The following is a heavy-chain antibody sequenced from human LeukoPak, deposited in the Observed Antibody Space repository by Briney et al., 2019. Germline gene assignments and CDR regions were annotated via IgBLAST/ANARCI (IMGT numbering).Heavy chain of an antibody. CDR2: IYYSGST. D-gene: IGHD6-13*01. CDR1: GGSISSSSYY. J-gene: IGHJ4*02. Sequence: SETLSLTCTVSGGSISSSSYYWGWIRQPPGKGLEWIGSIYYSGSTYYNPSLKSRVTISVDTSKNQFSLKLSSVTAADTAVYYCARHALARYDSSSWYWVDYWGRGTLVTVSS. V-gene: IGHV4-39*01. CDR3: ARHALARYDSSSWYWVDY.